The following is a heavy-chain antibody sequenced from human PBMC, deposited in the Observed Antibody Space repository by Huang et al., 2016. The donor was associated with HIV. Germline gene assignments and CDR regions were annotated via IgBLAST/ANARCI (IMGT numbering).Heavy chain of an antibody. CDR1: GGSIRSSDYH. CDR2: IYYTGST. CDR3: ARHREGPVAYYSGWGSHLNYMDV. D-gene: IGHD3-10*01. Sequence: QLLLQESGPGLVKPSEALALTCAVSGGSIRSSDYHWGWIRQPPGKGLEWIGSIYYTGSTHYSPALKSRVTIAGDTSKNLLFLNLTSMTAADTAVYYCARHREGPVAYYSGWGSHLNYMDVWGRGRTVVVSS. V-gene: IGHV4-39*01. J-gene: IGHJ6*03.